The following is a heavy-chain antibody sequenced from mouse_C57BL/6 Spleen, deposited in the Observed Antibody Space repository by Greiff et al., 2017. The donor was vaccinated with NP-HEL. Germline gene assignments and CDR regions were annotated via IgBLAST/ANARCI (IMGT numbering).Heavy chain of an antibody. CDR2: ILPGSGST. CDR1: GYTFTGYW. J-gene: IGHJ2*01. CDR3: ARGEGSITTVVDFDY. V-gene: IGHV1-9*01. D-gene: IGHD1-1*01. Sequence: VQLQQSGAELMKPGASVKLSCQATGYTFTGYWIEWVKQRPGHGLEWIGEILPGSGSTNYNEKFKGKATFTADTSSNTAYMQLSRLTTEDSAIYYCARGEGSITTVVDFDYWGKGTTLTVSS.